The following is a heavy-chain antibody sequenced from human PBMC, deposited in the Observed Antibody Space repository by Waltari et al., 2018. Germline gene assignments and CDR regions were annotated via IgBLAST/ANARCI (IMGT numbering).Heavy chain of an antibody. CDR1: GSSFRGPR. CDR2: IRREPYNYAT. CDR3: SGGEVTGTDF. V-gene: IGHV3-73*01. J-gene: IGHJ4*02. D-gene: IGHD6-19*01. Sequence: EVQVVASGGASFQPGVSLQLPCATSGSSFRGPRIHWSRQTSGTGLEWVGSIRREPYNYATAYSASVKGRFTISRDDSKNTAYLQMNSLMTEDTAVYYCSGGEVTGTDFWGQGTLVTVSS.